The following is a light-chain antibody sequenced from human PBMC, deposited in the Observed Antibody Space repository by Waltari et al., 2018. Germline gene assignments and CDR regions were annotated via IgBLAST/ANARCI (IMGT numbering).Light chain of an antibody. J-gene: IGLJ3*02. CDR2: GIS. CDR3: QSYDITLRVV. CDR1: GSNLGAGSD. Sequence: QSVLTQPPSVSGAPGQRVTIACTGSGSNLGAGSDVPWYQQVPRAAPKLLIYGISSRPLGVPDRFFGSTSGTSASLAIIGLQAEDEADYYCQSYDITLRVVFGGGTKLTVL. V-gene: IGLV1-40*01.